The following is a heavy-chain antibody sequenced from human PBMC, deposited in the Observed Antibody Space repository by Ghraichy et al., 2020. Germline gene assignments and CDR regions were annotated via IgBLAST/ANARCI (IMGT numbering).Heavy chain of an antibody. CDR3: ARAVLLPDY. CDR2: VSPYNGNT. CDR1: GYTFADYN. J-gene: IGHJ4*02. V-gene: IGHV1-18*04. Sequence: VKVSCKTSGYTFADYNICWVRQAPGQGLEWMGWVSPYNGNTNYEQKFQGRVTMTTDTSTSTAYMELRSLTSDDTAVYYCARAVLLPDYWGQGTLVTVSS. D-gene: IGHD3-22*01.